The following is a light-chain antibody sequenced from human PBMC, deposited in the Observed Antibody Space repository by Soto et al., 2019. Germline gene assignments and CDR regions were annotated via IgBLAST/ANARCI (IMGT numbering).Light chain of an antibody. CDR1: QSVSSRY. CDR3: QQYPGYT. J-gene: IGKJ2*01. Sequence: EIVLTQSPGTLSLSPGERATLSCRASQSVSSRYLAWYQQKPGQAPRLLIYGASGRATGIPDRFSGSGSGTDFTLTIIRLEPEDVAVYYCQQYPGYTFGQGTKLEIK. V-gene: IGKV3-20*01. CDR2: GAS.